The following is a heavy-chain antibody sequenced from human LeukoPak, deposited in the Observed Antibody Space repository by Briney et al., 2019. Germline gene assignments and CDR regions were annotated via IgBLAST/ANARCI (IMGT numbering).Heavy chain of an antibody. J-gene: IGHJ4*02. Sequence: ASVKVSCKASGGTFSSYAISWVRQAPGQGLEWMGGIIPIFGTANYAQKFQGRVTITTDESTSTAYMELSSLRSEDTAVYYCARPGYLTDFDYWGQGTLVIVSS. D-gene: IGHD3-9*01. V-gene: IGHV1-69*05. CDR2: IIPIFGTA. CDR1: GGTFSSYA. CDR3: ARPGYLTDFDY.